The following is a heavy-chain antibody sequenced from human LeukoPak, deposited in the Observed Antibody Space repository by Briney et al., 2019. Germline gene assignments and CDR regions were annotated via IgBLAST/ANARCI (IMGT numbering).Heavy chain of an antibody. D-gene: IGHD3-22*01. CDR2: MNPNSGVT. V-gene: IGHV1-8*01. Sequence: ASVKVSCKASGYTFTSYDINWVRQASGQGLEWMGWMNPNSGVTGYAQKFQGRVSMTRDTSTSTAYMELRSLRSDDTAVYYCARDSPDDRGCDPWGQGTLVTVSS. CDR3: ARDSPDDRGCDP. CDR1: GYTFTSYD. J-gene: IGHJ5*02.